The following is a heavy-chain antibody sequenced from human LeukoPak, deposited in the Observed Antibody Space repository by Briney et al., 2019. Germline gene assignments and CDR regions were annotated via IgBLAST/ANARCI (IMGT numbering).Heavy chain of an antibody. D-gene: IGHD6-13*01. CDR2: IRYDGSNK. J-gene: IGHJ3*02. CDR1: GFTFSSYG. Sequence: GGSLRLSCAASGFTFSSYGMHWVRQAPGKGLEWVAFIRYDGSNKYYADSVKGRFTISRDNSKNTLYLQMNSLRAEDTAVYYCARGLLDPYSSSWSFWRDAFDIWGQGTMVTVSS. V-gene: IGHV3-30*02. CDR3: ARGLLDPYSSSWSFWRDAFDI.